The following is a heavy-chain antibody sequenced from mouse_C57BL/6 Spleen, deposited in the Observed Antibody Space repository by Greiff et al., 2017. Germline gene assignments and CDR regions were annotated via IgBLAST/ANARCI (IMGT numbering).Heavy chain of an antibody. CDR3: ARESPWFAY. CDR1: GFTFSSYA. CDR2: ISDGGSYT. J-gene: IGHJ3*01. Sequence: EVKLVESGGGLVKPGGSLKLSCAASGFTFSSYAMSWVRQTPEKRLEWVATISDGGSYTYYPDNVKGRFTISRDNAKNNLYLQMRHLKSEDTAMYYCARESPWFAYWGQGTLVTVSA. V-gene: IGHV5-4*01.